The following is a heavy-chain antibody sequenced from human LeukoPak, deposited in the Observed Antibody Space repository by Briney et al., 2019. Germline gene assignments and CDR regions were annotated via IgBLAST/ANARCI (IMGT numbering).Heavy chain of an antibody. Sequence: ASVKVSCKASGYTFTSYYMHWVRQAPGQGLEWMGLINPSGGSTSYAQKSQGRVTMTRDTSTSTVYMELSSLRSEDTAVYYCARVMGYCSGGSCSENNWFDPWGQGTLVTVSS. CDR1: GYTFTSYY. CDR2: INPSGGST. J-gene: IGHJ5*02. V-gene: IGHV1-46*01. CDR3: ARVMGYCSGGSCSENNWFDP. D-gene: IGHD2-15*01.